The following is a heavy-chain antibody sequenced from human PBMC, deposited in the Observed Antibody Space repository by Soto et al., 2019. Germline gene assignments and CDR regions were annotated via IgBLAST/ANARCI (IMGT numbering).Heavy chain of an antibody. J-gene: IGHJ6*02. CDR1: GGSISSGGYY. CDR3: ARDSTFQLANEGYYGMDV. D-gene: IGHD2-2*01. V-gene: IGHV4-31*03. CDR2: IYYSGST. Sequence: SETLSLTCTVSGGSISSGGYYWSWIRQHPGKGLEWIGYIYYSGSTYYNPSLKSRVTISVDTSKNQFSLKLSSVTAADTAVYYCARDSTFQLANEGYYGMDVWGQRTTVTVSS.